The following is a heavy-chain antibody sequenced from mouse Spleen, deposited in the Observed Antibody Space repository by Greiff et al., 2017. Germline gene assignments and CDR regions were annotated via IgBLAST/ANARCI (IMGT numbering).Heavy chain of an antibody. CDR2: INPSTGGT. J-gene: IGHJ4*01. Sequence: EVQLQESGPELEKPGASVKISCKASGYSFTGYNMNWVKQSNGKSLEWIGEINPSTGGTTYNQKFKAKATLTVDKSSSTAYMQLKSLTSEDSAVYYCARRLGGNYGDYAMDYWGQGTSVTVSS. D-gene: IGHD2-1*01. V-gene: IGHV1-42*01. CDR1: GYSFTGYN. CDR3: ARRLGGNYGDYAMDY.